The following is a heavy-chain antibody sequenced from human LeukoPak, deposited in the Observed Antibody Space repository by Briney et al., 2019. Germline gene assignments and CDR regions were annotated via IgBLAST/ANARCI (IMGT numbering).Heavy chain of an antibody. D-gene: IGHD4-23*01. CDR3: ARGFNGGNPLDAVDI. V-gene: IGHV3-11*01. CDR1: GLTFSHYY. J-gene: IGHJ3*02. CDR2: ISSSGSDR. Sequence: GGSLRLFCAASGLTFSHYYMGWVRQAPGKGLEWISYISSSGSDRYYTGSMQGRFTIARDNAKNSLSLQMSCLRGDDTAVYYCARGFNGGNPLDAVDICGRGTMVTVSS.